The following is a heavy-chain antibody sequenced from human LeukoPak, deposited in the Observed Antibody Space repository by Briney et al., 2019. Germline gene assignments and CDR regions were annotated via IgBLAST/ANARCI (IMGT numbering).Heavy chain of an antibody. CDR1: GYTFTGYY. CDR2: INPNSGGT. Sequence: ASVKVSCKASGYTFTGYYMHWVRQAPGQGLEWMGWINPNSGGTNYAQKFQGRVTMTRDTSISTAYMELRSLRSDDTAVYYCARELSGYIWDFDYWGQGTLVTVSS. D-gene: IGHD5-12*01. CDR3: ARELSGYIWDFDY. V-gene: IGHV1-2*02. J-gene: IGHJ4*02.